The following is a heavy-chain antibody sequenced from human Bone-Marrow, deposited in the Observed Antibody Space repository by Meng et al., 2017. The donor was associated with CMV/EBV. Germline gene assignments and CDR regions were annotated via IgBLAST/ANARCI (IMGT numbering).Heavy chain of an antibody. CDR1: GFTVSTSF. D-gene: IGHD1-26*01. CDR3: ATTAKGGWELLREDY. CDR2: ISSSSSYI. V-gene: IGHV3-21*01. Sequence: SGFTVSTSFMTWVRQALGKGLEWVSSISSSSSYIYYADSVKGRFTISRDNAKDSLYLQMSSLRAEDTAVYYCATTAKGGWELLREDYWGQGTLVTVSS. J-gene: IGHJ4*02.